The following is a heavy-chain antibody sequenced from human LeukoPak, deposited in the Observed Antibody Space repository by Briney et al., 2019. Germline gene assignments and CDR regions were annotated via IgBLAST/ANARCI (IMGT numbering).Heavy chain of an antibody. CDR3: AKDRSIGTYYTFDH. CDR2: ISASGAMT. CDR1: GFTFNDYA. J-gene: IGHJ4*02. V-gene: IGHV3-23*01. D-gene: IGHD1-26*01. Sequence: GGSLRLSCGASGFTFNDYAMTWVRQAPGKGLEWVSSISASGAMTYYADPVKGRFTVSRDNSKNTLYLQMSRLTDADTAVHYCAKDRSIGTYYTFDHWGQGTLVIVSS.